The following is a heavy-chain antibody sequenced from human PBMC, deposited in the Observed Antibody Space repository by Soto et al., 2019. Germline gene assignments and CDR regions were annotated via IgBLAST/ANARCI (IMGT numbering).Heavy chain of an antibody. Sequence: SETLSLTCTVSGGSISSGGYYWSWIRQHPGKGLEWIGYIYYSGSTYYNPSLKSRVTISVDTSKNQFSLKLSSVTAADTAVYYCARGFLEWLLSFWFDPWGQGTLVTSPQ. D-gene: IGHD3-3*01. J-gene: IGHJ5*02. CDR1: GGSISSGGYY. V-gene: IGHV4-31*03. CDR3: ARGFLEWLLSFWFDP. CDR2: IYYSGST.